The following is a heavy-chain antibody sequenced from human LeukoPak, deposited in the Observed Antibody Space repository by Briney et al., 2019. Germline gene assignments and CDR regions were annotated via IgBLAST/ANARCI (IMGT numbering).Heavy chain of an antibody. Sequence: SETLSLTCTVSSGSISSGSYYWSWIRQPAGKGLEWIGRIYTSGSTNYNPSLKSRVTISVDTSKNQFSLKLSSVTAADTAVYYCARSKTYRSTWNTDYWGQGTLVTVSS. V-gene: IGHV4-61*02. CDR3: ARSKTYRSTWNTDY. J-gene: IGHJ4*02. CDR1: SGSISSGSYY. CDR2: IYTSGST. D-gene: IGHD2-2*01.